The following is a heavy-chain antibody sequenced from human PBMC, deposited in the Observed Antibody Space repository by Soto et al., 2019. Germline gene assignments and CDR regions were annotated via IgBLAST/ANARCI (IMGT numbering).Heavy chain of an antibody. D-gene: IGHD1-1*01. V-gene: IGHV1-46*01. CDR1: GYTFTSYY. CDR3: AVVTTSDFYGMVV. Sequence: QVQLVQSGAEVKKPGASVKVSCKASGYTFTSYYMHWVRQAPGQGLEWMGIINPSGGSTSYAQKCQGGVTMTRDTSTSTVYMELSSLRSEDTAVYYCAVVTTSDFYGMVVWGQGTTVTVSS. J-gene: IGHJ6*02. CDR2: INPSGGST.